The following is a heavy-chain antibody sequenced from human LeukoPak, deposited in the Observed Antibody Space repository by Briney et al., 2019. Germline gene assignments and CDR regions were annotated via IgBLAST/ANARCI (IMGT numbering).Heavy chain of an antibody. CDR2: SSLNNVNK. V-gene: IGHV1-18*01. CDR1: GYTFTSYG. D-gene: IGHD5-12*01. CDR3: ARDQSPLNGGYSEGEVFDC. Sequence: WASVKVSCKASGYTFTSYGINWLRQAPGQGLEWMGRSSLNNVNKNYIEKLQGRVTMTTDTSTSTAHMELRSLRPDDTAVYYCARDQSPLNGGYSEGEVFDCWGQGTHVTVSS. J-gene: IGHJ4*02.